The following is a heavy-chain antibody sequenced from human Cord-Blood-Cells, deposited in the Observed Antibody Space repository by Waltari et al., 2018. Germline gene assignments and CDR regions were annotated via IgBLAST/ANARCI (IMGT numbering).Heavy chain of an antibody. CDR2: IYHSGST. CDR1: GYSIRSGYY. J-gene: IGHJ3*02. CDR3: ARDDRGSREADDAFDI. V-gene: IGHV4-38-2*02. Sequence: QVQLQESGPGLVKPSETLSLTCTVSGYSIRSGYYWGWIRPPPGKGLEWIGSIYHSGSTYYNPSLKSRVTISVDTSKNQFSLKLSSVTAADTAVYYCARDDRGSREADDAFDIWGQGTMVTVSS. D-gene: IGHD3-10*01.